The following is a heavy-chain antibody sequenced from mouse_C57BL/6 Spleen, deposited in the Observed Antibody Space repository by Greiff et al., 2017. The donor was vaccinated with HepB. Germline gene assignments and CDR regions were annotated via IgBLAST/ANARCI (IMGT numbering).Heavy chain of an antibody. V-gene: IGHV2-2*01. CDR1: GFSLTRYG. J-gene: IGHJ3*01. CDR2: IWSGGST. CDR3: ARKSAIVTTGSFAY. Sequence: VQLLQSGPGLVQPSQSLSITCTVSGFSLTRYGVHWVRQSPGKGLEWLGVIWSGGSTDYNAAFISRLIISKDNYKSQVFFKMNSLQADDTAIYYCARKSAIVTTGSFAYWGQGTLVTVSA. D-gene: IGHD2-5*01.